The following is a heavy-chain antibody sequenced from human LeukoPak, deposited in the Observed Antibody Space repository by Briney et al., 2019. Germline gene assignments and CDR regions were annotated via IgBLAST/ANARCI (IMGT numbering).Heavy chain of an antibody. D-gene: IGHD1-14*01. CDR2: IRSKAYGGTT. J-gene: IGHJ6*03. CDR1: GFTFSSYA. V-gene: IGHV3-49*04. CDR3: TRAPPSPDPYYYMDV. Sequence: SLRLSCAASGFTFSSYAMSWVRQAPGKGLEWVGFIRSKAYGGTTEYAASVKGRFTISRDDSKSIAYLQMNSLKTEDTAAYYCTRAPPSPDPYYYMDVWGKGTTVTVSS.